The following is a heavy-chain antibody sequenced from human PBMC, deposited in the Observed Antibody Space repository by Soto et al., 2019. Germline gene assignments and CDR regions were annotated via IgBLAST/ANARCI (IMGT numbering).Heavy chain of an antibody. CDR3: ASKYYYDSSGYYSVGYFDL. CDR2: ISGSGGST. V-gene: IGHV3-23*01. CDR1: GFTFSSYA. D-gene: IGHD3-22*01. Sequence: PGGSLRLSCAASGFTFSSYAMSWVRQAPGKGLEWVSAISGSGGSTYYADSVKGRFTISRDNSKNTLYLQMNSLRAEDTAVYYCASKYYYDSSGYYSVGYFDLWGRGTLVTVSS. J-gene: IGHJ2*01.